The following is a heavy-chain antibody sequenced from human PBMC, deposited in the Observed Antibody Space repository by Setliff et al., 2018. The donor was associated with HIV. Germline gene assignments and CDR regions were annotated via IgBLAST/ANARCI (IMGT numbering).Heavy chain of an antibody. V-gene: IGHV1-18*01. J-gene: IGHJ4*02. Sequence: ASVKVSCKASGYPFTSYGICWVRQAPGHGLEWMGYISPYNGDAYYAEKFQGRVTMTTDTSTSTAYMELRSLRSDDTAVYYCARVVLPPSFLIYWGQGTLVTVS. CDR3: ARVVLPPSFLIY. CDR1: GYPFTSYG. D-gene: IGHD3-10*01. CDR2: ISPYNGDA.